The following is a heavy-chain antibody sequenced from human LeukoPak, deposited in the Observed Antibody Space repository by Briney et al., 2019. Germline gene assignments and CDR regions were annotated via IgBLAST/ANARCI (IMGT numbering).Heavy chain of an antibody. Sequence: PSETLSLACSVSGASISSSNDYWGWIRQAPGKGLEWIGSITYDGSAHYNPSLMSRATILVDTSKNQFSLKSSSVTAADVAMYYCARQFATASADTRGYFDFWGQGTVVTVSS. D-gene: IGHD2-2*01. V-gene: IGHV4-39*01. J-gene: IGHJ4*02. CDR1: GASISSSNDY. CDR2: ITYDGSA. CDR3: ARQFATASADTRGYFDF.